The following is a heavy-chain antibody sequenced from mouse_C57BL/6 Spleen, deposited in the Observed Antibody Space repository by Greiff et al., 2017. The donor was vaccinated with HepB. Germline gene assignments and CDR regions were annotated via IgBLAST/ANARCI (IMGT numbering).Heavy chain of an antibody. J-gene: IGHJ4*01. CDR2: IYPGDGDT. CDR1: GYAFSSYW. Sequence: QVQLQQSGAELVKPGASVKISCKASGYAFSSYWMNWVKQRPGKGLEWIGQIYPGDGDTNYNGKFKGKATLTADKTSSTVYMQLSSLTSEDSAVYFCARFGIYAMDYWGQGTSVTVSS. CDR3: ARFGIYAMDY. V-gene: IGHV1-80*01. D-gene: IGHD1-1*02.